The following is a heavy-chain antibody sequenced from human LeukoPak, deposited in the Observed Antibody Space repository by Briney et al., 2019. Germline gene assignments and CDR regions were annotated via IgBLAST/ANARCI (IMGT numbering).Heavy chain of an antibody. D-gene: IGHD6-13*01. CDR2: ISSSGSTI. CDR3: AQPSAAGPYYYYYGMDV. V-gene: IGHV3-11*01. Sequence: PGGSLRLSCAASGFTFSDYYMSWIRQAPGKGLEWVSYISSSGSTIYYADSVKGRFTISRDNAKNSLYLQMNSLRAEDTAVYYCAQPSAAGPYYYYYGMDVWGQGTTVTVYS. CDR1: GFTFSDYY. J-gene: IGHJ6*02.